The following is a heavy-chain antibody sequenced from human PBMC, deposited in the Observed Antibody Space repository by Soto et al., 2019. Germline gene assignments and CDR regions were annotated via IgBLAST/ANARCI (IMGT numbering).Heavy chain of an antibody. V-gene: IGHV4-59*08. CDR1: GGSISSYY. Sequence: SETLSLTCTVSGGSISSYYGSWIRQPPGKGLEWIGYIYYSGSTNYNPSLKSRVTISVDTSKNQFSLKLSSVTAADTAVYYCARRYVYSLDYWGQGTLVTVSS. CDR2: IYYSGST. D-gene: IGHD1-1*01. CDR3: ARRYVYSLDY. J-gene: IGHJ4*02.